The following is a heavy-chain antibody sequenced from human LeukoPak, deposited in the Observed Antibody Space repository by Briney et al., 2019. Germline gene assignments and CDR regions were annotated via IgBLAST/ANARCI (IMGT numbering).Heavy chain of an antibody. CDR2: IYYTGST. CDR1: GGSISSSSYY. Sequence: SETLSLTCTVSGGSISSSSYYWGWIRQPPGKGLEWIGSIYYTGSTYYTPSLKSRVTISIDTSKMQFSLKLSSVTAADTAVYYCARQTQDLSYYYDSSGYSFDYWGQGTLVTVSS. J-gene: IGHJ4*02. V-gene: IGHV4-39*01. CDR3: ARQTQDLSYYYDSSGYSFDY. D-gene: IGHD3-22*01.